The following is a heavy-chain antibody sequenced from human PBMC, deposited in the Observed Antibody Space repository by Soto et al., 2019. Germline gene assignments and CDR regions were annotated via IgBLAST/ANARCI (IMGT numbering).Heavy chain of an antibody. CDR1: GGSISSSDFY. CDR3: ARRRGRRFLEWLFFDY. D-gene: IGHD3-3*01. Sequence: PSETLSLTCTVSGGSISSSDFYWGWLRQPPGKGLDFIGNMYYSGTTYYNPSLKDRITISVDTSKNQFSLKLSSVTAADTAVYYCARRRGRRFLEWLFFDYWGQGTLVTVSS. J-gene: IGHJ4*02. CDR2: MYYSGTT. V-gene: IGHV4-39*07.